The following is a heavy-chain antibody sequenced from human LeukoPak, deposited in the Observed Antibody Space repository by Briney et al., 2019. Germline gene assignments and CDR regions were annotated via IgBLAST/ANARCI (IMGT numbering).Heavy chain of an antibody. CDR3: ARGGVYSSGWYVDY. V-gene: IGHV3-21*05. CDR2: ISSSSSYI. D-gene: IGHD6-19*01. CDR1: GFTFSSYE. J-gene: IGHJ4*02. Sequence: GGSLRLSCAASGFTFSSYEMNWVRQAPGKGLEWVSYISSSSSYIYYADSVKGRFTISRDNAKNSLYLQMNSLRAEDTAVYYCARGGVYSSGWYVDYWGQGTLVTVSS.